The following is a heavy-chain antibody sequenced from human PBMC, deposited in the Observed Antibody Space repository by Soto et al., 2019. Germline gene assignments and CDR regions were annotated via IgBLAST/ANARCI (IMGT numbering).Heavy chain of an antibody. V-gene: IGHV3-23*02. Sequence: GGSLRLSCTASGFTFSSHGMIWVRQAPGKGPEWVSGVSGSGDTTNYGDSVKGRFTISRDNSKNTLYLQMNSLRAEDTAVYYCAKALGFLDVFDIWGQGTMVTVSS. CDR3: AKALGFLDVFDI. D-gene: IGHD3-3*01. CDR2: VSGSGDTT. J-gene: IGHJ3*02. CDR1: GFTFSSHG.